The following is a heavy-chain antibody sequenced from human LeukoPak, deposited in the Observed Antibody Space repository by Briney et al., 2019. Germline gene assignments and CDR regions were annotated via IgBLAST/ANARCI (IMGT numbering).Heavy chain of an antibody. V-gene: IGHV3-30*02. CDR3: AKGMATYGSGSLFDY. J-gene: IGHJ4*02. Sequence: GGSLRLSCTTSGFTFSNFGMHWVRQAPGQGLEWVTFIPYDGSSKYYADSVKGRFTISRDNSKNTLSLQMNSLRAEDTAVYYCAKGMATYGSGSLFDYWGQGILVTVSS. CDR1: GFTFSNFG. D-gene: IGHD3-10*01. CDR2: IPYDGSSK.